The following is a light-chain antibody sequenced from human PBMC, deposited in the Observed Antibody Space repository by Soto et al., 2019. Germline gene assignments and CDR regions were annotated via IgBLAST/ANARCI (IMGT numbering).Light chain of an antibody. CDR3: QQLHSYPIT. J-gene: IGKJ5*01. CDR1: QGISSY. Sequence: IQLTQSPSSLSASVGDRVTITCRASQGISSYLAWYQQKPGKAPKLLIYGASTLQSGVPSRFSGSESGAEFTLTISSLQPEDFATYYCQQLHSYPITFGQGTRLEIK. CDR2: GAS. V-gene: IGKV1-9*01.